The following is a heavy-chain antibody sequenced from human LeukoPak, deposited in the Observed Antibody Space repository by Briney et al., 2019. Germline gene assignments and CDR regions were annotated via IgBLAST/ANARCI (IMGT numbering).Heavy chain of an antibody. CDR2: IYPGDSDT. D-gene: IGHD6-13*01. Sequence: PGESLKISCKGSGYSFTSYWIGWVRQMPGKGLEWMGIIYPGDSDTRYSPSFQGQVTISADKSISTAYLQWSSLKASDTAMYYCARHGPAYSSSWLGLDYWGQGTLVTVSS. V-gene: IGHV5-51*01. CDR1: GYSFTSYW. CDR3: ARHGPAYSSSWLGLDY. J-gene: IGHJ4*02.